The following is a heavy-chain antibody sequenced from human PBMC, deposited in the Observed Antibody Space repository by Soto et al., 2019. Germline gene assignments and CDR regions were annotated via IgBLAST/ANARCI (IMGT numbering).Heavy chain of an antibody. J-gene: IGHJ6*03. CDR2: IDWDDDK. CDR1: GFSLSTSGMC. V-gene: IGHV2-70*11. D-gene: IGHD4-17*01. CDR3: ARIFCYGVDYKDV. Sequence: GSGPTLVNPTQTLTLTCTFSGFSLSTSGMCVSWIRQPPGKALEWLARIDWDDDKYFSTSLKTRLTISKDTSKNQVVLTMTNMDPVDTATYYCARIFCYGVDYKDVWGKGTTVTVSS.